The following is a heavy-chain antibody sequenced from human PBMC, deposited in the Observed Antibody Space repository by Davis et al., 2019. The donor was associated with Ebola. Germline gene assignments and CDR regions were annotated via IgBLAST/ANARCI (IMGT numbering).Heavy chain of an antibody. J-gene: IGHJ3*02. V-gene: IGHV5-51*01. D-gene: IGHD1-20*01. CDR1: GNSFNSHW. Sequence: GGSLRLSCKDSGNSFNSHWIGWVRQLPGKGLEWMGVIFTGDSDTRYSPSFRGQVTISADKSITTAYLQWSGLRASDTAMYYCASLRRTITGMDDAFDIWGQGTMVTVSS. CDR2: IFTGDSDT. CDR3: ASLRRTITGMDDAFDI.